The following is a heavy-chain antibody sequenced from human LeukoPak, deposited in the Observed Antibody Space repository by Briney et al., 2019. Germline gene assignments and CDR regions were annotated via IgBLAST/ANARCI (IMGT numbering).Heavy chain of an antibody. D-gene: IGHD1-26*01. CDR3: ASEGLLEAFDI. J-gene: IGHJ3*02. CDR2: IYYSGST. Sequence: SETLFLTCTVSGGFISSNYWSCIRQPPGKGLEWIGYIYYSGSTNYNPSLKSRVTISVDTSKNQFSLKLSSVTAADTAVYYCASEGLLEAFDIWGQWTMVTVSS. V-gene: IGHV4-59*01. CDR1: GGFISSNY.